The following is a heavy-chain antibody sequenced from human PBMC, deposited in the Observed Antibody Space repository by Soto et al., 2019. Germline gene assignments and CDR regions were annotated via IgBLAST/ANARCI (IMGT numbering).Heavy chain of an antibody. D-gene: IGHD4-17*01. Sequence: GGSLRLSCAASGFTFSSYWMSWVRQAPGKGLEWVANIKQDGSEKYYVDSAKGRFTISRDNAKNSLYLQMNSLRAEDTAVYYCARDLHGDATGWYYYYYMDVWGKGTTVTVSS. J-gene: IGHJ6*03. V-gene: IGHV3-7*01. CDR1: GFTFSSYW. CDR2: IKQDGSEK. CDR3: ARDLHGDATGWYYYYYMDV.